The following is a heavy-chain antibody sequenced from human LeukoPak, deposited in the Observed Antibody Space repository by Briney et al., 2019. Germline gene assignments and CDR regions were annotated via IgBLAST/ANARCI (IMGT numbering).Heavy chain of an antibody. V-gene: IGHV3-53*01. CDR1: EFTFSGYW. CDR3: ATLSGSYSFGY. J-gene: IGHJ4*02. D-gene: IGHD1-26*01. CDR2: IYSGGST. Sequence: GGSLRLSCVASEFTFSGYWMSWVRQAPGKGLEWVSVIYSGGSTNYADSVKGRFTISRDNSKNTLYLQMNSLRAEDTAVYYCATLSGSYSFGYWGQGTLVTVSS.